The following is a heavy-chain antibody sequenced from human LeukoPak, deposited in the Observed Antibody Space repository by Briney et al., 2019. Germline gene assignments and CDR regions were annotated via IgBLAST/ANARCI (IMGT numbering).Heavy chain of an antibody. CDR3: ARKKGGNTGGVLLWFGELGY. V-gene: IGHV3-23*01. CDR1: GFTFSSYA. J-gene: IGHJ4*02. Sequence: GGSLRLSCAASGFTFSSYAMSWVRQAPGKGLERVSLISGNAGSTYYADSVKGRFTISRGNSKNTLYLQMNSLRAEDTAVYYCARKKGGNTGGVLLWFGELGYWGQGTLVTVSS. CDR2: ISGNAGST. D-gene: IGHD3-10*01.